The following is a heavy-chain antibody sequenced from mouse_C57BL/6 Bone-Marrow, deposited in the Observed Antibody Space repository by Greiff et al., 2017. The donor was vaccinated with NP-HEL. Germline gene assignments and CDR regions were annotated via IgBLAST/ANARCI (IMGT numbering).Heavy chain of an antibody. V-gene: IGHV5-6*01. Sequence: EVQLMESGGDLVKPGGSLKLSCAASGFTFSSYGMSWVRQTPDKRLEWVATISSGGSYTYYPDSVKGRVTLSRDNAKNTLYLQMSSLKSEDAAMYYCARYYYGSYWYFDVWGTGTAVTVTS. D-gene: IGHD1-1*01. CDR3: ARYYYGSYWYFDV. CDR1: GFTFSSYG. J-gene: IGHJ1*03. CDR2: ISSGGSYT.